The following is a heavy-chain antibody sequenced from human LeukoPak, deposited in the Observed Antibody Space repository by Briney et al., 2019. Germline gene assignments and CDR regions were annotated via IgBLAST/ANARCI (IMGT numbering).Heavy chain of an antibody. V-gene: IGHV1-2*02. CDR1: GGTFSSYA. CDR3: ARDAEY. J-gene: IGHJ4*02. CDR2: INPNGGGT. Sequence: VASVKVSCKASGGTFSSYAISWVRQAPGQGLEWMGWINPNGGGTNYAQKFQGRVTMTRDTSISTAYMELSSLRSDDTAVFYCARDAEYWGQGTLVTVSS.